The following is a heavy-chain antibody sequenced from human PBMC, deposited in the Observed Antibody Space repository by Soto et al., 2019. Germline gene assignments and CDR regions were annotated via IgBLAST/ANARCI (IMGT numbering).Heavy chain of an antibody. Sequence: GGSLRLSCAASGFTFSSYSMNWVRQAPGKGLEWVANIKQDESKKYYVDSVKGRFTISRDNSKNSLYLQMNSLRAEDTAVYYCAREDWNYYFYDMDVWGQGTTVTVSS. CDR3: AREDWNYYFYDMDV. CDR2: IKQDESKK. D-gene: IGHD1-1*01. J-gene: IGHJ6*02. V-gene: IGHV3-7*01. CDR1: GFTFSSYS.